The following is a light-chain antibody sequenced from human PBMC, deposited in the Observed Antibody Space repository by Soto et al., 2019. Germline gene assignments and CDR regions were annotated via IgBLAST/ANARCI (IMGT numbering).Light chain of an antibody. CDR1: QTVSDNY. V-gene: IGKV3-20*01. Sequence: DIVLTQSPGTLSLSPGERATLSCRASQTVSDNYLAWYQQRPGQAPRLLIYGASRKTTGIPDRFSGSGSGTDFTLAISRLEPEDFAVYYCKQYGGSPLNVGGGTKVDIK. CDR2: GAS. CDR3: KQYGGSPLN. J-gene: IGKJ4*01.